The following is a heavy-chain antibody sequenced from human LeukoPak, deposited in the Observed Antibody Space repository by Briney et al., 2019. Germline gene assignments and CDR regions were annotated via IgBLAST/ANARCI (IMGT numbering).Heavy chain of an antibody. V-gene: IGHV3-53*01. J-gene: IGHJ5*02. CDR3: ARESHCSSTSCYPGPWFDP. CDR2: IYSGGST. D-gene: IGHD2-2*01. CDR1: GFTVSSNY. Sequence: PGGSLRLSCAASGFTVSSNYMSWVRQAPGKGLEWVSVIYSGGSTYYADSVKGRFTISRDNSKNTLYLQMNSLRAEDTAVYYCARESHCSSTSCYPGPWFDPWGQGTLVTVSS.